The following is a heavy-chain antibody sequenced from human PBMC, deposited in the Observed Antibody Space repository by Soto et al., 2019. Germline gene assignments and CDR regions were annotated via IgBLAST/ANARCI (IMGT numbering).Heavy chain of an antibody. CDR2: ISTTSFTI. J-gene: IGHJ4*02. V-gene: IGHV3-48*02. D-gene: IGHD2-15*01. Sequence: PGGSLRLSCAASGFSFSTYDMDWVRQAPGKAPEWIAHISTTSFTIYYADSVKGRFTISRDNVRNSLCLEMKSLRDEDTAVYYCARDRCFDGSCYSASDFWGQGIQVTVSS. CDR1: GFSFSTYD. CDR3: ARDRCFDGSCYSASDF.